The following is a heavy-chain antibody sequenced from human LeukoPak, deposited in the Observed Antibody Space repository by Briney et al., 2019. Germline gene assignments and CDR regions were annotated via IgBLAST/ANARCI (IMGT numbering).Heavy chain of an antibody. V-gene: IGHV3-21*01. CDR3: ARAPVGYCSGGSCSRAFDI. D-gene: IGHD2-15*01. Sequence: GGSLRLSCAASGFTFSSYSMNWVRQAPGKGLEWVSSISSSSSYIYYADSVKGRFTISRDNSKNTLYLQMGSLRAEDMAVYYCARAPVGYCSGGSCSRAFDIWGQGTMVTVSS. J-gene: IGHJ3*02. CDR2: ISSSSSYI. CDR1: GFTFSSYS.